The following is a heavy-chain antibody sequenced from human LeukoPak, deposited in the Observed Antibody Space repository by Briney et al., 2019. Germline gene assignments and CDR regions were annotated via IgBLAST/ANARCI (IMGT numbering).Heavy chain of an antibody. CDR1: GFTFSTYA. J-gene: IGHJ6*02. V-gene: IGHV3-23*01. CDR3: AKSGGLSGSGRLAMDV. D-gene: IGHD3-10*01. Sequence: GGSLRLSCAASGFTFSTYAMSGVRLAPGKGLDWVSGISGSGGSTYYADSVKGRFTSSRDNSNNTLYVQMNSLRVEDTAVYYCAKSGGLSGSGRLAMDVWGQGTTVTVSS. CDR2: ISGSGGST.